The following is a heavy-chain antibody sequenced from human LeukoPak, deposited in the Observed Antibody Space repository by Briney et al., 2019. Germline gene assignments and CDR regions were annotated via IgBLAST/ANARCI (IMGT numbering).Heavy chain of an antibody. CDR2: ISGSGGRT. J-gene: IGHJ4*02. D-gene: IGHD3-9*01. Sequence: PGGSLRLSCAASGFTFSSYAMSWVRQAPGKGLEWVSAISGSGGRTHYADSVKGRFTISRDNSKNTLYLQLNSLRAEDTAVYYCAKRGITIFPPDYWGQGTLVTVSS. CDR1: GFTFSSYA. CDR3: AKRGITIFPPDY. V-gene: IGHV3-23*01.